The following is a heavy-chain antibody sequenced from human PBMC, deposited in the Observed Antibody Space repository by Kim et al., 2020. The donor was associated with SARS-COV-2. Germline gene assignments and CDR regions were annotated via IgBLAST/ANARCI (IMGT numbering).Heavy chain of an antibody. D-gene: IGHD3-16*02. V-gene: IGHV6-1*01. J-gene: IGHJ3*02. CDR2: TYYRSKWYN. CDR3: ARGRPPSKITFGGVIVRDAFDI. CDR1: GDSVSSNSAA. Sequence: SQTLSLTCAISGDSVSSNSAAWNWIRQSPSRGLEWLGRTYYRSKWYNDYAVSVKSRITINPDTSKNQFSLQLNSVTPEDTAVYYCARGRPPSKITFGGVIVRDAFDIWGQGTMVTVSS.